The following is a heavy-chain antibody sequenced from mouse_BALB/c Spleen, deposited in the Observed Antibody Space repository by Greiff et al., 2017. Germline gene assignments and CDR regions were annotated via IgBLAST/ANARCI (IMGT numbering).Heavy chain of an antibody. CDR1: GYSITSGYY. D-gene: IGHD1-1*01. Sequence: EVKLMESGPGLVKPSQSLSLTCSVTGYSITSGYYWNWIRQFPGNKLEWMGYISYDGSNNYNPSLKNRISITRDTSKNQFFLKLNSVTTEDTATYYCAREEVYYYGSSSNYYAMDYWGQGTSVTVSS. J-gene: IGHJ4*01. V-gene: IGHV3-6*02. CDR3: AREEVYYYGSSSNYYAMDY. CDR2: ISYDGSN.